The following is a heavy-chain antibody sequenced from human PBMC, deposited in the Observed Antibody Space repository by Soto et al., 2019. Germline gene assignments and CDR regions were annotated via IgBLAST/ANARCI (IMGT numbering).Heavy chain of an antibody. CDR3: ARHNEDHVVVVAATPYYYYGMDV. J-gene: IGHJ6*02. CDR2: IYYSGST. V-gene: IGHV4-39*01. D-gene: IGHD2-15*01. CDR1: GGSISSSSYY. Sequence: PSETLSLTCTVSGGSISSSSYYWGWIRQPPGKGLEWIGSIYYSGSTYYNPSLKSRVTISVDTSKNQFSLKLSSVTAADTAVYYCARHNEDHVVVVAATPYYYYGMDVWGQGTTVTVSS.